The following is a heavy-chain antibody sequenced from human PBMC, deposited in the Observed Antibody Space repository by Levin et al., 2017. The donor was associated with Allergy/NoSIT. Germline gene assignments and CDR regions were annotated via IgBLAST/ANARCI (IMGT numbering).Heavy chain of an antibody. Sequence: LSSSGRHKYYADSVKGRFTISRDNSKNTLYLQMNNLRPEDTAVYYCAKDVYGDYPGGQYWGQGTLVTVSS. J-gene: IGHJ1*01. CDR3: AKDVYGDYPGGQY. V-gene: IGHV3-30*18. D-gene: IGHD4-17*01. CDR2: LSSSGRHK.